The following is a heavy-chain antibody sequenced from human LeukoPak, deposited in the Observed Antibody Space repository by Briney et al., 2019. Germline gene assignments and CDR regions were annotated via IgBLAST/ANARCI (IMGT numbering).Heavy chain of an antibody. Sequence: GGSLRLSCAASGFTLSSYWIHWVRQAPGKGLVWVSRIYSDSTYYADSVKGRFTTSRDNTKNTLYLQMNSLRAEDTAVYYCARESYDSSGYYYGGGFDYWGQGTLVTVSS. CDR3: ARESYDSSGYYYGGGFDY. J-gene: IGHJ4*02. CDR2: IYSDST. V-gene: IGHV3-74*01. D-gene: IGHD3-22*01. CDR1: GFTLSSYW.